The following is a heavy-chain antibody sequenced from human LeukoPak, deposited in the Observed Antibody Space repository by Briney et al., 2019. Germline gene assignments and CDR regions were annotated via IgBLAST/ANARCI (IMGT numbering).Heavy chain of an antibody. CDR1: GFTFSNCP. CDR2: ISGSGANT. J-gene: IGHJ4*02. Sequence: GGSLRLSCVASGFTFSNCPMSWVRQAPGQGLEWVTAISGSGANTYCSDSVKGRFTVSRDNSRNTLYVQMNNLRADDTAVYYCAKERVVGETGTVGFDFWGQGALVTVSS. CDR3: AKERVVGETGTVGFDF. V-gene: IGHV3-23*01. D-gene: IGHD4-23*01.